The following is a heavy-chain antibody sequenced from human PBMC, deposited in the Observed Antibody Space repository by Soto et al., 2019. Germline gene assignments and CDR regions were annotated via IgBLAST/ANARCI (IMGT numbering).Heavy chain of an antibody. CDR3: AEDRETDGVSYYFDS. V-gene: IGHV3-30*18. CDR2: LSYDGRDK. Sequence: QVQLVESGGGVVQPGRSLRLSCAASGFTFSRYGMHWVRQAPGKGLEWVAVLSYDGRDKHYADSVKGRFTISRDNSKNTLYLQMNGLRAEDTAVYYCAEDRETDGVSYYFDSWGQGTLVNVS. J-gene: IGHJ4*02. D-gene: IGHD2-8*01. CDR1: GFTFSRYG.